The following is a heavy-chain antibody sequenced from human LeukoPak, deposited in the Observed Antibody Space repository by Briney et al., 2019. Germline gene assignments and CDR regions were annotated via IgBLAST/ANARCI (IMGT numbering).Heavy chain of an antibody. CDR2: ISAYNGNT. Sequence: ASVKVSCKASGYTFTSYGISWVRQAPGRGLEWMGWISAYNGNTNYAQKLQGRVTMTTDTSTSTAYMELRSLRSDDTAVYYCARDGFTIFGVVIIRDYYYYMDVWGKGTTVTVSS. J-gene: IGHJ6*03. D-gene: IGHD3-3*01. CDR1: GYTFTSYG. CDR3: ARDGFTIFGVVIIRDYYYYMDV. V-gene: IGHV1-18*01.